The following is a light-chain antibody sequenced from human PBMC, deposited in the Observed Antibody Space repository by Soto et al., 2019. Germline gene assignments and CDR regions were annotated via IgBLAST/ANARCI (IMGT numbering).Light chain of an antibody. CDR1: QSISSDY. J-gene: IGKJ3*01. CDR2: GAS. Sequence: EVVLTQSPDTLSLSPGERATLSCRASQSISSDYLVWYQQKPGQAPRLLIYGASSRATGIPDRFSGSESGTDFTLTINRLEPEDFAVYYCQHYGNSPPSVTFGPGTKVDLK. CDR3: QHYGNSPPSVT. V-gene: IGKV3-20*01.